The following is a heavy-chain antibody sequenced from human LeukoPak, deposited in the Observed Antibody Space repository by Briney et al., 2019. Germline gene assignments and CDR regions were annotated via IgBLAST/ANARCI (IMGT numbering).Heavy chain of an antibody. Sequence: SVKVSCKASGYTFTSYYMHWVRQAPGQGLEWMGGIIPIFGTANYAQKFQGRVTITADESTSTAYMELSSLRSEDTAVYYCARDRVAAALADWFDPWGQGTLVTVSS. J-gene: IGHJ5*02. CDR2: IIPIFGTA. D-gene: IGHD6-13*01. V-gene: IGHV1-69*13. CDR1: GYTFTSYY. CDR3: ARDRVAAALADWFDP.